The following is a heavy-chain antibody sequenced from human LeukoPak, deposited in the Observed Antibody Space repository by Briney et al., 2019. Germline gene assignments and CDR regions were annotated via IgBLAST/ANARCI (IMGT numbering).Heavy chain of an antibody. Sequence: SETLSLTCAVSGGSISSGGYYWSWIRQPPGKGLEWIGYIYYSGSTNYNPSLKSRVTISVDTSKNQFSLKLSSVTAADTAVYYCARSYDSANWFDPWGQGTLVTVSS. CDR3: ARSYDSANWFDP. J-gene: IGHJ5*02. V-gene: IGHV4-61*08. CDR2: IYYSGST. D-gene: IGHD3-22*01. CDR1: GGSISSGGYY.